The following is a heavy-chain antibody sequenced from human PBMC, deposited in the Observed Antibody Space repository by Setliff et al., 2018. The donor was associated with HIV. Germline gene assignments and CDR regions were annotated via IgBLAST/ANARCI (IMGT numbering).Heavy chain of an antibody. CDR1: GGTFSSYA. CDR2: IIPIFGTL. D-gene: IGHD1-26*01. J-gene: IGHJ3*02. CDR3: ARGHSSGYKYSGSYGPFDI. V-gene: IGHV1-69*05. Sequence: SVKVSCKPSGGTFSSYAISWVRQAPGQGLEWMGGIIPIFGTLNSAQKFQGRVTITTDASTSTAYMELCSLRSEDTAVYYCARGHSSGYKYSGSYGPFDIWGQGTMVTVSS.